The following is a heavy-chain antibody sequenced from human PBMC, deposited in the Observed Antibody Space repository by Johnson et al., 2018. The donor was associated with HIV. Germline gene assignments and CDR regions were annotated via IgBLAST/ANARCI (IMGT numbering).Heavy chain of an antibody. Sequence: QVQLVESGGDLLKPGGSLRLSCAGSGFTFSKPWLTWVRHAPGKGLEWISYMSSSGSTIYHAESVKGRFTISRDNAKNSLYLQMNSLRVEDTAVYYWAREQATLVFRASGAAFNIWGQGTTVTVSS. J-gene: IGHJ3*02. CDR2: MSSSGSTI. CDR3: AREQATLVFRASGAAFNI. V-gene: IGHV3-11*04. D-gene: IGHD3-10*02. CDR1: GFTFSKPW.